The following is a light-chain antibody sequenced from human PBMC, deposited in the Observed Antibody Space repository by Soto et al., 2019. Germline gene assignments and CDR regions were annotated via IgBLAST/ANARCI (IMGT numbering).Light chain of an antibody. CDR1: SSNIGTGYD. J-gene: IGLJ1*01. CDR2: GNN. V-gene: IGLV1-40*01. Sequence: QSVLTQPPSVSGAPGQRVTIPCTGSSSNIGTGYDVQWYQQLPGTAPKLLIYGNNNRPSGVPDRFSGSKSGTSASLAITGFQAEDEADYYCQSFDGRLSGSVFGTGTKVTVL. CDR3: QSFDGRLSGSV.